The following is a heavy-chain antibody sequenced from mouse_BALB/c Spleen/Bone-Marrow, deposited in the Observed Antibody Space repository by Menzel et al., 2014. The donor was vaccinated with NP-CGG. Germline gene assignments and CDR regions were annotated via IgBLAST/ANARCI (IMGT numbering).Heavy chain of an antibody. CDR2: TNPDSSTI. Sequence: EVHLVESGGGLVQPGGSLKLSCAASGFDFSRYWMSWVRQAPGKGLEWIGETNPDSSTINYTPSLKDKFIISRDNAKNTLYLQMSKVRSEDTALYYCARLSYYGRFAYWGQGTLVTVSA. D-gene: IGHD1-1*01. CDR1: GFDFSRYW. CDR3: ARLSYYGRFAY. V-gene: IGHV4-1*02. J-gene: IGHJ3*01.